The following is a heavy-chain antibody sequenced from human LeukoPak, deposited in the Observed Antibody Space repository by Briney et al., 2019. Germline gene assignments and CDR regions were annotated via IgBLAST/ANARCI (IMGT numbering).Heavy chain of an antibody. CDR2: ISPYNDNT. D-gene: IGHD5-12*01. Sequence: ASVKVSCKASGYTFTSDGMSWVRQAPGQGLEWMGWISPYNDNTNYAQKFQGRVTMTTDTSTSTAYMELRSLRSDDTAVYYCARGKASFDYWGQGTLVTVSS. V-gene: IGHV1-18*01. J-gene: IGHJ4*02. CDR1: GYTFTSDG. CDR3: ARGKASFDY.